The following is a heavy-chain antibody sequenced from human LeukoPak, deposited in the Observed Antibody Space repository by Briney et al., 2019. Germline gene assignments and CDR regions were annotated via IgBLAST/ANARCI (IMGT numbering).Heavy chain of an antibody. CDR3: ARGLRAPGIAAAGVSPYFDY. CDR1: GGSFSGYY. Sequence: SETLSLTCAVYGGSFSGYYWSWIRQPPGKGLEWIGEINHSGSTNYNPSLKSRVTISVDTSKNQFSLKLSSVTAADTAVYYCARGLRAPGIAAAGVSPYFDYWGQGTLVTVSS. J-gene: IGHJ4*02. CDR2: INHSGST. D-gene: IGHD6-13*01. V-gene: IGHV4-34*01.